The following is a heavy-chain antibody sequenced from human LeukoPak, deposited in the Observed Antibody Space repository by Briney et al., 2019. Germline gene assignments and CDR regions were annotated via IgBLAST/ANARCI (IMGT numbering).Heavy chain of an antibody. Sequence: YPSETLSLTCTVSGYSISSGYYWGWIRQPPGQGLEWIGSIYHSGSTYYNPSLKSRVTISVDTSKNQFSLKLSSVTAAATAVYYCARASGSPLWYFDLWGRGTLVTVSS. CDR2: IYHSGST. CDR3: ARASGSPLWYFDL. D-gene: IGHD1-26*01. V-gene: IGHV4-38-2*02. J-gene: IGHJ2*01. CDR1: GYSISSGYY.